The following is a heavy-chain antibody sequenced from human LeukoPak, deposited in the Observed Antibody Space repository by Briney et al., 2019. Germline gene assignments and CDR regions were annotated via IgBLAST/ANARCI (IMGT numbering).Heavy chain of an antibody. V-gene: IGHV3-30*04. J-gene: IGHJ4*02. CDR1: GFTFSSYA. CDR3: ARGPGGYSSGWVRYFDY. D-gene: IGHD6-19*01. Sequence: PGRSLRLSCAASGFTFSSYAMHWVRQAPGEGLEWVAVISYDGSNKYHAEFVKGRFTISRDNSKNTLYLQMHSLRAEDTAVYYCARGPGGYSSGWVRYFDYWGQGTLVTVSS. CDR2: ISYDGSNK.